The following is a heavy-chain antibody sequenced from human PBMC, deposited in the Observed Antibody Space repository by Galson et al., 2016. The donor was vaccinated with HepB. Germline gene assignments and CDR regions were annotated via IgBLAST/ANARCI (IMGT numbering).Heavy chain of an antibody. CDR2: ISYDGSVR. D-gene: IGHD3-3*01. CDR1: GFTFTRHA. Sequence: SLRLSCATSGFTFTRHAFHWVRQAPGKGLEWVALISYDGSVRKYSVSAGGRFVISRDKSKNTLYLQMNSLRPDDTARYYCVRYFCARANCSFDYWGRGALVSVSS. V-gene: IGHV3-30*09. J-gene: IGHJ4*02. CDR3: VRYFCARANCSFDY.